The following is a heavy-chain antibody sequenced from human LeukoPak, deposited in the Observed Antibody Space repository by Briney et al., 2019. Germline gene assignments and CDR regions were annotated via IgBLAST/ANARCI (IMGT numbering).Heavy chain of an antibody. CDR2: INHDGSNT. CDR3: VRDWGYDSSGYWQKYFDT. CDR1: GFTFSSYG. D-gene: IGHD3-22*01. Sequence: GGSLRLSCAASGFTFSSYGMSWVRQAPGKGLVWVSRINHDGSNTNYADSVKGRFTISRDNAKNTVYLQMNSLRAEDTAVYYCVRDWGYDSSGYWQKYFDTWGQGTLVTVSS. J-gene: IGHJ4*02. V-gene: IGHV3-74*01.